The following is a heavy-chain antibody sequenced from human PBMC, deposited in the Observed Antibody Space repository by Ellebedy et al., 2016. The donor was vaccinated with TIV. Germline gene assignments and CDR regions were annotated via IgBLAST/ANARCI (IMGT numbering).Heavy chain of an antibody. J-gene: IGHJ4*02. CDR2: IYYSGST. CDR1: GGSISSSSYY. Sequence: SETLSLTCTVSGGSISSSSYYWSWIRQPPGKGLEWIGYIYYSGSTYYNPSLKSRVTISVDTSKNQFSLKLSSVTAADTAVYYCARGLLDVYWGQGTLVTVSS. V-gene: IGHV4-61*05. CDR3: ARGLLDVY.